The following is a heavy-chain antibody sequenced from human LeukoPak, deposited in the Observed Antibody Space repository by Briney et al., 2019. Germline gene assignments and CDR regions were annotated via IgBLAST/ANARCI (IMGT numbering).Heavy chain of an antibody. J-gene: IGHJ5*02. V-gene: IGHV3-30*02. Sequence: GRSLRLSCAASGFTFSSYGMHWVRQAPGKGLEWVAFIRYDGSNKYYADSVKGRFTISRDNSKNTLYLQMNSLRAEDTAVYYCAKAAYSSGWTRDGNWFDPWGQGTLVTVSS. CDR3: AKAAYSSGWTRDGNWFDP. CDR2: IRYDGSNK. CDR1: GFTFSSYG. D-gene: IGHD6-19*01.